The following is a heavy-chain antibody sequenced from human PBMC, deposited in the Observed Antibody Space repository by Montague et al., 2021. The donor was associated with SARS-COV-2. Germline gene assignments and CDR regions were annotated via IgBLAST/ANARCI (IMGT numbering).Heavy chain of an antibody. Sequence: PALVKPTQTLTLTCTFSGFSLRSDAEGVAWIRQSPGQALEWLAVIYWNGDERYSPSLQRRLTITKDTSENQVVLTMTNMDPVDTATYYCAHRGMIRGLIFDYWGQGTLVTVSS. J-gene: IGHJ4*02. D-gene: IGHD3-10*01. V-gene: IGHV2-5*01. CDR2: IYWNGDE. CDR3: AHRGMIRGLIFDY. CDR1: GFSLRSDAEG.